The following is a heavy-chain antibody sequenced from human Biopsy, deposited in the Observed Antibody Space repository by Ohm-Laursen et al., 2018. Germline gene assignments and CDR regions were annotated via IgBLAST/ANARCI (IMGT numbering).Heavy chain of an antibody. Sequence: SDTLSLTCTVSGDSISSNYWSWIRQPPGKGLEWIGYVFYTGGTDYNPSLQSRVTISVDTSKNHFSLRLRSVTPADTAIYYCARDRGYYSDRTVPGYFDLWGRGTLVTVSS. V-gene: IGHV4-59*01. CDR3: ARDRGYYSDRTVPGYFDL. CDR1: GDSISSNY. CDR2: VFYTGGT. D-gene: IGHD3-22*01. J-gene: IGHJ2*01.